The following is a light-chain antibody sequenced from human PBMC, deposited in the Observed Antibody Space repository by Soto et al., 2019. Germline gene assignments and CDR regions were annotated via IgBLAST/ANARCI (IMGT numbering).Light chain of an antibody. Sequence: QSAPTHPASVSGSPGQSITISCTGTSGDVGDYNFVSWYQHHPGTAPKLMIYEVSNLPSRISNRFPGSMSGNTASLTISGLQAEDEAEYSYSSSTNSSTPFVFVTGTKVTAL. CDR1: SGDVGDYNF. J-gene: IGLJ1*01. V-gene: IGLV2-14*01. CDR3: SSSTNSSTPFV. CDR2: EVS.